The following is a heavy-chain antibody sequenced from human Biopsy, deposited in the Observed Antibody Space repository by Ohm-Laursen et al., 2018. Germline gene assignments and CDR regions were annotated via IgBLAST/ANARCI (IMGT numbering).Heavy chain of an antibody. CDR2: INTENGNT. CDR1: GGTFTNYA. V-gene: IGHV1-18*01. D-gene: IGHD1-1*01. Sequence: GASVKISCKASGGTFTNYAISWVRQAPGQGLEWMGWINTENGNTIYAQNLQGRVTMTADTSTSTAYMEVWRLRSDDTAVYYCAADINAWNVNYWGQGTQVIVSS. J-gene: IGHJ4*02. CDR3: AADINAWNVNY.